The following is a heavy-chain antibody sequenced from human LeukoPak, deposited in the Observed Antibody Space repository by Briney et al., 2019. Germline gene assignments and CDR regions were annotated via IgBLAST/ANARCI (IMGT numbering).Heavy chain of an antibody. CDR2: ISSSGSTI. D-gene: IGHD2-15*01. CDR1: GFNFSDYY. J-gene: IGHJ4*02. Sequence: GGSLRLSCAASGFNFSDYYMSWIRQAPGKGLEWVSYISSSGSTIYYADSVKGRFTISRDNAKNSLYLQMNSLRAEDTAVYYCAREPPVVVVAATGNDYWGQGTLVTVSS. V-gene: IGHV3-11*04. CDR3: AREPPVVVVAATGNDY.